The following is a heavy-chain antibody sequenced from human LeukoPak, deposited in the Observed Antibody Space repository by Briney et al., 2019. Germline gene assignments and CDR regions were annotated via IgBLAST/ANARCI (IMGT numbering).Heavy chain of an antibody. CDR1: GGSVSSPNYY. CDR3: ARRDHSSNWYPPES. D-gene: IGHD6-13*01. Sequence: SETLSLTCTVSGGSVSSPNYYWGWIRQPPGRGLQWIGNIFYNGSTYYNPSLKSRVTISVDTSKNHFSLKLSSVTAADTAMYFCARRDHSSNWYPPESWGQGTLVTVSS. CDR2: IFYNGST. J-gene: IGHJ4*02. V-gene: IGHV4-39*02.